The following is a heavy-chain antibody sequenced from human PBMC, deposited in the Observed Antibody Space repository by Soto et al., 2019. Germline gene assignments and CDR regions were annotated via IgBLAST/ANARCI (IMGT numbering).Heavy chain of an antibody. V-gene: IGHV4-59*01. CDR3: ARTYYYDSSGYFPQRGMDV. CDR1: GGSISSYY. Sequence: SETLSLTCTVSGGSISSYYWSWIRQPPGKGLEWIGYIYYSGSTNYNPSLKSRVTISVDTSKNQFSLKLSSVTAADTAVYYCARTYYYDSSGYFPQRGMDVWGQGTTVT. J-gene: IGHJ6*02. CDR2: IYYSGST. D-gene: IGHD3-22*01.